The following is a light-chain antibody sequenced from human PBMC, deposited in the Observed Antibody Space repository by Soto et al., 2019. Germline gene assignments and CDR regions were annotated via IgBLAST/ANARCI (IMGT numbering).Light chain of an antibody. CDR1: SSNIRGNS. CDR3: GAWGSSLSAYV. Sequence: QSVMTQPPSVSAAPGQKVTIACSGRSSNIRGNSVSWYQQLPGTAHKLLIDHDTKRPSRIPDRFSGSQSGTSATLGITGFQTGDEAEDYCGAWGSSLSAYVFATGTKLTVL. J-gene: IGLJ1*01. V-gene: IGLV1-51*01. CDR2: HDT.